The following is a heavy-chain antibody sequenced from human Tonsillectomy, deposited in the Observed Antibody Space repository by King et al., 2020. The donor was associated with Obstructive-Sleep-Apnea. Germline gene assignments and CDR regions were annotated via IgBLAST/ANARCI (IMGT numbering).Heavy chain of an antibody. D-gene: IGHD2-8*02. Sequence: QLVQSGAEVKKPGASVKVSCKASGYTFTSYYMHWVRQAPGQGLEWMGIINPSGGSTSYAQKFQGRVTMTRDTSTSTAYMELSSLRSEDTAVYYCARAGGVTNWFDPWGQGTLVTVSS. J-gene: IGHJ5*02. CDR2: INPSGGST. CDR3: ARAGGVTNWFDP. V-gene: IGHV1-46*01. CDR1: GYTFTSYY.